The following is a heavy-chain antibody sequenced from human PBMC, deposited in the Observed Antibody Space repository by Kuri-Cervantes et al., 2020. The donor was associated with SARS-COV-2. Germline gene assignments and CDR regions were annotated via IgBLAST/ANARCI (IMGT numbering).Heavy chain of an antibody. V-gene: IGHV4-4*07. Sequence: ESLKISCTVSGGSISSYYWSWIRQPAGKGLEWIGRIYTSGSTNYNPSLKSRVTMSVDTSKNQFSLKLSSVTAADTAVYYCARDGLHPGPDYWGQGTLVTVSS. CDR2: IYTSGST. CDR1: GGSISSYY. J-gene: IGHJ4*02. CDR3: ARDGLHPGPDY.